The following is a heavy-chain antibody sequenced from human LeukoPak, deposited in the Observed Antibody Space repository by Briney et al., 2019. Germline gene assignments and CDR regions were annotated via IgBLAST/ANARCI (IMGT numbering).Heavy chain of an antibody. CDR2: IYYNGDT. CDR3: ARERLSYYYMDA. V-gene: IGHV4-39*07. Sequence: SETLSLTCTVSGGSIGSSTYYWVWIRQPPGKGLEWIGSIYYNGDTYYSPSLQSRVSISVATSKNQFSLKLSSVTATDTAVYYCARERLSYYYMDAWGKGTTVTVSS. CDR1: GGSIGSSTYY. J-gene: IGHJ6*03. D-gene: IGHD1-1*01.